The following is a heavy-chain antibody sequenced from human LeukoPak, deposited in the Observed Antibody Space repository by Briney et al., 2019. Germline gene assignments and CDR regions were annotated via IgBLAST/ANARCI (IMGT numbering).Heavy chain of an antibody. Sequence: SETLSLTCTVSGGSISSYYWSWLRQPAGKGLEWIGRIYTSGSTNYNPSLKSRVTMSVDTSKNQFSLKLSSVTAADTAVYYCARGGYDFWSGSWFDPWGQGTLVTVSS. J-gene: IGHJ5*02. CDR2: IYTSGST. D-gene: IGHD3-3*01. CDR3: ARGGYDFWSGSWFDP. CDR1: GGSISSYY. V-gene: IGHV4-4*07.